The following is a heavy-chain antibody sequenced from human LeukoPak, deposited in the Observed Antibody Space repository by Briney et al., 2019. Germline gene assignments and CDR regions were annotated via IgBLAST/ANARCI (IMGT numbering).Heavy chain of an antibody. D-gene: IGHD5-24*01. CDR2: IYYSGST. CDR1: GGSISSYY. V-gene: IGHV4-59*01. Sequence: SETLSLTCTASGGSISSYYWSWIRQPPGKGPEWIGYIYYSGSTNYNPSLKSRVTISVDTSKNQFSLKLSSVTAADTAVYYCARVETSDETRDWGQGTLVTVSS. CDR3: ARVETSDETRD. J-gene: IGHJ4*02.